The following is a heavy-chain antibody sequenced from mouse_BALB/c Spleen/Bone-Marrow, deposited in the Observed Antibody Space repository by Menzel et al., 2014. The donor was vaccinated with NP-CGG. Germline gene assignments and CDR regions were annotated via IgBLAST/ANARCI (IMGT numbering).Heavy chain of an antibody. D-gene: IGHD2-10*02. CDR3: ARHPYGNHGWSAY. CDR1: GFTFSDYY. J-gene: IGHJ3*01. CDR2: ISNGGVNT. V-gene: IGHV5-12*02. Sequence: EVKLVESGGGLVQPGGSLKLSCATSGFTFSDYYMYWVRQTPEKRLEWVAFISNGGVNTYYPDTVKGRFTISRDNAKNTLYLQMSRLKSEDTAMYYCARHPYGNHGWSAYWGQGTLVTVSA.